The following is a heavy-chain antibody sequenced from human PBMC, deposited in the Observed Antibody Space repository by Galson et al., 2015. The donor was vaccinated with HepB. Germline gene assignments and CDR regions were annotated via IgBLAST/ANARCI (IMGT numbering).Heavy chain of an antibody. V-gene: IGHV3-23*01. J-gene: IGHJ4*02. CDR2: ISGSGGST. Sequence: SLRLSCAASGFTFSSYAMSWVRQAPGKGLEWVSAISGSGGSTYYADSVKGRFTISRDNSKNTLYLQMNSLRAEDTAVYYCAKDSTPPEMATEYHYWGQGTLVTVSS. D-gene: IGHD5-24*01. CDR3: AKDSTPPEMATEYHY. CDR1: GFTFSSYA.